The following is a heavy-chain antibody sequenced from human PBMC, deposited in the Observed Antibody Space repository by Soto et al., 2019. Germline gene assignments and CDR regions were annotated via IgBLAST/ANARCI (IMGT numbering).Heavy chain of an antibody. CDR2: IYPGSSEI. Sequence: EVQLVQSGAEVKKPRESLKISCKASGYNFARSSIGWVRQMPGKGLEWVAIIYPGSSEITYSPSFQGQVTISADMSISTAYLQWSSLKASDTAIYYCAPYYNYWKIWGQGTLVTVSS. CDR3: APYYNYWKI. V-gene: IGHV5-51*01. D-gene: IGHD3-3*01. CDR1: GYNFARSS. J-gene: IGHJ4*02.